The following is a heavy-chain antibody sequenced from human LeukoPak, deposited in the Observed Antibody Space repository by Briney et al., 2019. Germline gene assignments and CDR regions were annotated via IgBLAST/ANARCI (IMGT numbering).Heavy chain of an antibody. D-gene: IGHD4-17*01. CDR1: GLTVSHNY. CDR3: IVFGDSNH. J-gene: IGHJ5*02. Sequence: GGSLRLSCAASGLTVSHNYVSWVRQAPGKGLEWVSAIHTSGDTCYADSVKGRFTISRDTPKNTLYLQINSLRVEDTAVYYCIVFGDSNHWGQGTLVTVSS. V-gene: IGHV3-53*01. CDR2: IHTSGDT.